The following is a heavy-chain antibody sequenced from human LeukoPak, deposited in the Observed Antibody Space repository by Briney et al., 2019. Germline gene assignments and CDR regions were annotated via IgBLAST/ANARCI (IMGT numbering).Heavy chain of an antibody. CDR2: ISWNSGSI. CDR3: AKDQYYDFWSGPYGVDV. D-gene: IGHD3-3*01. V-gene: IGHV3-9*01. Sequence: GGSLRLSCAASGFTFDDYAMHWVRQAPGKGLEWVSGISWNSGSIGYADSVKGRFTISRDNAKNSLYLQMNSLRAEDTALYYCAKDQYYDFWSGPYGVDVWGQGTTVTVSS. J-gene: IGHJ6*02. CDR1: GFTFDDYA.